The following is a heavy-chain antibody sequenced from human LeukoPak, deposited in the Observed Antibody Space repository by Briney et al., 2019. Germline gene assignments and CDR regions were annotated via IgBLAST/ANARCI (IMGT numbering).Heavy chain of an antibody. J-gene: IGHJ4*02. CDR2: ISSSGSTI. D-gene: IGHD4-17*01. Sequence: PGGSLRLSCAASGFTFSSYEMNWVRKAPGKGLEWVSHISSSGSTIYYADSVKGRFTISRDNAKNSLYLQMNSLRAEDTAVYYCASGWDYGDYLDYWGQGTLVTVSS. CDR3: ASGWDYGDYLDY. CDR1: GFTFSSYE. V-gene: IGHV3-48*03.